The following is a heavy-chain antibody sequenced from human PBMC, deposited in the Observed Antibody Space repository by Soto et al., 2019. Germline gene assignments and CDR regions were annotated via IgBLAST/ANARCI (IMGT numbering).Heavy chain of an antibody. J-gene: IGHJ6*02. CDR3: ASRITMVRGVRPYYYYYGMDV. D-gene: IGHD3-10*01. Sequence: GASVKVSCKASGGTFSSYAISWVRQAPGQGLEWMGGIIPIFGTANYAQKFQGRVTITADKSTSTAYMELSSLRSEDTAVYYCASRITMVRGVRPYYYYYGMDVWGQGTTVTVSS. CDR2: IIPIFGTA. CDR1: GGTFSSYA. V-gene: IGHV1-69*06.